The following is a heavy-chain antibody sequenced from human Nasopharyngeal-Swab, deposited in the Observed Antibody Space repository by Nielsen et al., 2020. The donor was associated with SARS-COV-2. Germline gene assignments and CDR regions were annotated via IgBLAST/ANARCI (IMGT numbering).Heavy chain of an antibody. V-gene: IGHV4-39*07. J-gene: IGHJ6*02. Sequence: WIRQPPGKGLEGIGSIYYSGSTYYNPSLKSRVTISVDTSKNQFSLKLSSVTAADTAVYYCARSKWSQYSSSWYEQNYYYYGMDVWGQGTTVTVSS. CDR3: ARSKWSQYSSSWYEQNYYYYGMDV. CDR2: IYYSGST. D-gene: IGHD6-13*01.